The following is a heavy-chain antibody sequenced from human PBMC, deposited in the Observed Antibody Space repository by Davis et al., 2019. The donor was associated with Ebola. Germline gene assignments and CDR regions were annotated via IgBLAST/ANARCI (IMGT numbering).Heavy chain of an antibody. CDR1: GFTFSSYG. CDR3: AKDVSVYYDFWSGYLS. Sequence: GGSLRLSCAASGFTFSSYGMHWVRQAPGKGLEWVAVISYDGSNKYYADSVKGRFTISRDNSKNTLYLQMNSLRAEDTAVYYCAKDVSVYYDFWSGYLSWGQGTLVTVSS. J-gene: IGHJ4*02. V-gene: IGHV3-30*18. CDR2: ISYDGSNK. D-gene: IGHD3-3*01.